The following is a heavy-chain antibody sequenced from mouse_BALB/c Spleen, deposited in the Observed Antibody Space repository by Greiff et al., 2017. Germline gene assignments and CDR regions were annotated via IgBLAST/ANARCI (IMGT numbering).Heavy chain of an antibody. CDR3: ARKGGYGDYYAMDY. D-gene: IGHD3-1*01. CDR1: GFTFSSFG. J-gene: IGHJ4*01. V-gene: IGHV5-17*02. Sequence: EVQRVESGGGLVQPGGSRKLSCAASGFTFSSFGMHWVRQAPEKGLEWVAYISSGSSTIYYADTVKGRFTISRDNPKNTLFLQMTSLRSEDTAMYYCARKGGYGDYYAMDYWGQGTSVTVSS. CDR2: ISSGSSTI.